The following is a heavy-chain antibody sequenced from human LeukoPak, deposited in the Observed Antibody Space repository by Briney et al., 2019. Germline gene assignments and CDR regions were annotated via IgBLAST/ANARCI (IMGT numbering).Heavy chain of an antibody. D-gene: IGHD5-24*01. CDR1: GFTFSSYS. V-gene: IGHV3-21*01. Sequence: GGSLRLSCAASGFTFSSYSMNWVRQAPGKGLEWVSSISSSSSYICYADSVKGRFTISRDNAKNSLYLQMNSLRAEDTAVYYCARDSGYSPLYYYYYMDVWGKGTTVTVSS. CDR2: ISSSSSYI. CDR3: ARDSGYSPLYYYYYMDV. J-gene: IGHJ6*03.